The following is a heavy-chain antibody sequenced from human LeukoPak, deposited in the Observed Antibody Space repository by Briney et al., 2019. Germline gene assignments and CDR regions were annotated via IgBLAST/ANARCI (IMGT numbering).Heavy chain of an antibody. CDR3: ATNPPAHPGYSSSWYSFDY. D-gene: IGHD6-13*01. V-gene: IGHV1-69*01. Sequence: SVQVSCKASGGTFSSYAISWVRQAPGQGLEWMGGIIPIFGTANYAQKFQGRVTITADESTSTAYMELSSLRSEDTAVYYCATNPPAHPGYSSSWYSFDYWGQGTLVTVSS. CDR1: GGTFSSYA. J-gene: IGHJ4*02. CDR2: IIPIFGTA.